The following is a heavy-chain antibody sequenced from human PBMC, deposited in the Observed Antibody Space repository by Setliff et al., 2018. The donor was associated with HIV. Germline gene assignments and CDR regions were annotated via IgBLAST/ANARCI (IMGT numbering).Heavy chain of an antibody. CDR1: GYTFTQSHD. CDR2: INLVTGKT. CDR3: ANGGSGGQFDH. Sequence: ASVKVSCKTSGYTFTQSHDLHWVRQVPGQGPEWMGWINLVTGKTAYLQKFRGRVIITRDTSATTAFMERSSLRSEDTAVYFCANGGSGGQFDHWGQGTLVTVSS. V-gene: IGHV1-3*01. J-gene: IGHJ4*02. D-gene: IGHD3-16*01.